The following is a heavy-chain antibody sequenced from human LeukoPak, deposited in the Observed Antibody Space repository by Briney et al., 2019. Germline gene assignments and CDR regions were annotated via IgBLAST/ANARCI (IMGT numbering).Heavy chain of an antibody. J-gene: IGHJ6*02. V-gene: IGHV3-30*18. CDR1: GFTFSSYW. Sequence: GGSLRLSCAASGFTFSSYWMSWVRQAPGKGLEWVAVISYDGSNKYYADSVKGRFTISRDNSKNTLYLQMNSLRAEDTAVYYCAKPLPKINIPRPSVYYYYGMDVWGQGTTVTVSS. D-gene: IGHD2-21*01. CDR2: ISYDGSNK. CDR3: AKPLPKINIPRPSVYYYYGMDV.